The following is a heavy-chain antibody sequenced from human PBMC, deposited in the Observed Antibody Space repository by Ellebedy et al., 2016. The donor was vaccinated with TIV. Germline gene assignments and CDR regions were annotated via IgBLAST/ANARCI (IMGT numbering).Heavy chain of an antibody. CDR2: INHSGST. Sequence: SETLSLTCAVYGGSFDVYYWSWIRQPPGKGLEWIGEINHSGSTNYNPSLKSRVTISVDTSKNQFSLKLSSVTAADTAVYYCATQTIAVAGPPASYYYYGMDVWGQGTTVTVSS. CDR1: GGSFDVYY. CDR3: ATQTIAVAGPPASYYYYGMDV. D-gene: IGHD6-19*01. V-gene: IGHV4-34*01. J-gene: IGHJ6*02.